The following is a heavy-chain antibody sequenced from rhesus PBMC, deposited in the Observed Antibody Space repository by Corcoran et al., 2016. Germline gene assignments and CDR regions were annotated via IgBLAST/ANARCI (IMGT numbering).Heavy chain of an antibody. CDR2: INSGGGST. CDR3: AKGSYSGYRQYGLDS. J-gene: IGHJ6*01. V-gene: IGHV3S25*01. CDR1: GFTCSSYW. Sequence: EVQLVESGGGLAKPGGSLRLSCAASGFTCSSYWMNWVRQAPGKGLEWVSAINSGGGSTYYADSVKGRFTISRDISKNTLSLQMNSLRAEDTAVYYCAKGSYSGYRQYGLDSWGQGVVVTVSS. D-gene: IGHD5-24*01.